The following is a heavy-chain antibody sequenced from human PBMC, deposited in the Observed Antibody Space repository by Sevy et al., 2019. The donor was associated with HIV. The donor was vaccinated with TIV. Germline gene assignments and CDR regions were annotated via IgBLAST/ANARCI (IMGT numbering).Heavy chain of an antibody. CDR3: ARGLNPGSGGMDY. J-gene: IGHJ4*02. CDR2: ISSSSSYI. CDR1: GFTFSSYS. V-gene: IGHV3-21*01. Sequence: GGSLRLSCAASGFTFSSYSMNWVRQAPGKGLEWVSSISSSSSYIYYADSVKGRFTISRDNAKNSLYLQMNSLRAEDTAVYYCARGLNPGSGGMDYWGQGTLVTVSS. D-gene: IGHD6-19*01.